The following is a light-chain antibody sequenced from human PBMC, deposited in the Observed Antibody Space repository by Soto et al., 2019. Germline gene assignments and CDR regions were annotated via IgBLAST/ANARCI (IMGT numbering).Light chain of an antibody. CDR2: GAS. CDR1: QSVSSSY. Sequence: ENVLTPSPGTLSLSPGERASLSCRASQSVSSSYLAWSHQKPGQAPRLLIYGASSRATGIPDRFSGSGSGTDFTLTISRLEPEDFAVYYCQQYGSSPPITFGQGTRLEIK. V-gene: IGKV3-20*01. CDR3: QQYGSSPPIT. J-gene: IGKJ5*01.